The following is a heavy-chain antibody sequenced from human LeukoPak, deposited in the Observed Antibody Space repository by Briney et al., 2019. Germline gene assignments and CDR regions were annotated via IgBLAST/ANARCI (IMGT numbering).Heavy chain of an antibody. Sequence: GGSLRLSCAASGFTFNTYTMNWVRQAPGKGLEWVSCISSSSGDIVYADSVRGRFTISRDNAKNSLYLEMNSLRAEDTAVYYCARKTQQLVGLGLGYWGQGTLVTVSS. J-gene: IGHJ4*02. D-gene: IGHD6-13*01. V-gene: IGHV3-21*04. CDR3: ARKTQQLVGLGLGY. CDR2: ISSSSGDI. CDR1: GFTFNTYT.